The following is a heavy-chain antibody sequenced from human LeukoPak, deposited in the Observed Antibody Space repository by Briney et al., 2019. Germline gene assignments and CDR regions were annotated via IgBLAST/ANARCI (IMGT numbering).Heavy chain of an antibody. CDR1: GFTFSSYS. V-gene: IGHV3-21*01. Sequence: GGSLRLSCAASGFTFSSYSMNWVRQAPGKGLEWVSSISSSSSYIYYADSVKGRFTISRDNAKNSLYLQMNSQRAEDTAVYYCARARPTTYYYYYGMDVWGQGTTVTVSS. CDR3: ARARPTTYYYYYGMDV. D-gene: IGHD1-26*01. J-gene: IGHJ6*02. CDR2: ISSSSSYI.